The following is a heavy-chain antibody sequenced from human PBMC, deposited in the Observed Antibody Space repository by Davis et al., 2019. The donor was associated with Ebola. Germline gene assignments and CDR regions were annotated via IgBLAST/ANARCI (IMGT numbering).Heavy chain of an antibody. Sequence: GESLKISCAASGFTVSSNYMSWVRQAPGKGLEWVSVIYSGGSTYYADSVKGRFTISRDNSKNTLYLQMNSLRAEDTAVYYCARDQASFFDYWGQGTLVTVSS. CDR2: IYSGGST. CDR1: GFTVSSNY. CDR3: ARDQASFFDY. J-gene: IGHJ4*02. V-gene: IGHV3-66*01. D-gene: IGHD6-6*01.